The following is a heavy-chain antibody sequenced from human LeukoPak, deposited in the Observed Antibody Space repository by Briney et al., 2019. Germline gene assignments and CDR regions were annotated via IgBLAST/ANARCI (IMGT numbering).Heavy chain of an antibody. J-gene: IGHJ4*02. Sequence: GGSLRLSCAASGLTSNNYAMSWVRQAPGKGLEWVGRIKSKTDGGTTDYAAPVKGRFTISRDDSKNTLYLQMNSLKTEDTAVYYCTTGRSGSGSYYNYWGQGTLVTVSS. D-gene: IGHD3-10*01. CDR3: TTGRSGSGSYYNY. V-gene: IGHV3-15*01. CDR2: IKSKTDGGTT. CDR1: GLTSNNYA.